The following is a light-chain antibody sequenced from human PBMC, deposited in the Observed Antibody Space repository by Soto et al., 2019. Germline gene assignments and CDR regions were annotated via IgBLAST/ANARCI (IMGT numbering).Light chain of an antibody. J-gene: IGKJ1*01. CDR2: GAS. CDR1: QSVNINN. V-gene: IGKV3-20*01. CDR3: QQYDSSPRT. Sequence: EIVLTQSPGTLSLSPGERATLTCRASQSVNINNLAWCQQKPGQDPRLLMYGASSRATGIPDRFSGSGSGTDFTLTISRLEPEDFAVYYCQQYDSSPRTFGQGTKVEIK.